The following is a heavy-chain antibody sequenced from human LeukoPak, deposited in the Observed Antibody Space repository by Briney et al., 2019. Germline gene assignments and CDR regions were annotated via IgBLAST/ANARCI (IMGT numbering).Heavy chain of an antibody. Sequence: GASVKVSCKASGYTFTGYYMHWVRQAPGQGLEWMGWINPNSGGTNYAQKFQGRVTITRDTSISTAYMELSRLRSDDTAVYYCARDRAFDYYYYYMDVWGKGTTVTVSS. CDR1: GYTFTGYY. V-gene: IGHV1-2*02. J-gene: IGHJ6*03. CDR2: INPNSGGT. CDR3: ARDRAFDYYYYYMDV. D-gene: IGHD3-10*01.